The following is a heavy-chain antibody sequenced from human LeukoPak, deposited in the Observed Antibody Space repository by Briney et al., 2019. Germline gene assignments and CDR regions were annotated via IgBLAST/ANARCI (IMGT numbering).Heavy chain of an antibody. D-gene: IGHD6-19*01. CDR1: GFTVSSYA. V-gene: IGHV3-23*01. CDR2: ISDSGSST. Sequence: PGGSLRLSCAASGFTVSSYAMSWVRQAPGKGLEWVSTISDSGSSTYYTDSVKGRFTFSRDNSKNTLHLQMNSLRAEDTAVYYCTKDHGFYSSGWHPLFDHWGQGTLVTVTP. J-gene: IGHJ4*02. CDR3: TKDHGFYSSGWHPLFDH.